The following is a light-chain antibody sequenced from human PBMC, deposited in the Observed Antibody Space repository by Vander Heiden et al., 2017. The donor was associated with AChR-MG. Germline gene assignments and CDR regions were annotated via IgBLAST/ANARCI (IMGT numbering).Light chain of an antibody. J-gene: IGLJ2*01. CDR2: LNN. Sequence: SYALTQPPSLSVSPGQTARMTCSGDTWGNNYICRYQQKPGQRHVLVIYLNNKRPSGIPERFSGSNSGNTATLTICGTQAMDEADYYCQEWDSNTEKGVFGGGTKLTVL. CDR1: TWGNNY. CDR3: QEWDSNTEKGV. V-gene: IGLV3-1*01.